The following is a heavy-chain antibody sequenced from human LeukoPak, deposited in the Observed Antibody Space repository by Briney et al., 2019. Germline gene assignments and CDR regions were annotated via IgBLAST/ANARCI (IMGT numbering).Heavy chain of an antibody. CDR3: ARDLSSGYPGG. V-gene: IGHV1-2*06. J-gene: IGHJ4*02. D-gene: IGHD3-22*01. Sequence: ASVKVSCKASGYTFTGYYMHWVRQAPGQGLEWMGRINPNSCGTNYAQKFQGRVTMTRDTSLSTAYMELSRLRSDDTAVYYCARDLSSGYPGGWGQGTLVTVSS. CDR2: INPNSCGT. CDR1: GYTFTGYY.